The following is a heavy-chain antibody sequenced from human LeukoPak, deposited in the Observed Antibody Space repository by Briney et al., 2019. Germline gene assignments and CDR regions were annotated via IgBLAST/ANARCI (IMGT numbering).Heavy chain of an antibody. CDR2: ISSSGST. CDR3: ARDGPPSYYDFWSGYSGYYYYYYMDV. D-gene: IGHD3-3*01. CDR1: GDSISSGDYY. Sequence: SETLSLTCTVSGDSISSGDYYWSWIRQPAGKGLEWIGRISSSGSTNYNPSLKSRVTISVDTSKNQFSLKLSSVTAADTAVYYCARDGPPSYYDFWSGYSGYYYYYYMDVWGKGTTVTVSS. V-gene: IGHV4-61*02. J-gene: IGHJ6*03.